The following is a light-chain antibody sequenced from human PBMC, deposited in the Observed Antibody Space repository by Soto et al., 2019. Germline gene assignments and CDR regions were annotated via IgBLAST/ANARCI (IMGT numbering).Light chain of an antibody. J-gene: IGLJ2*01. CDR3: SSYRTGSTFI. CDR1: SSDVGGYDY. Sequence: QSALTQPASVSGPPGQSITISCTGTSSDVGGYDYVSWYQHHPGKAPKLMIYDVGNRPSGVSNRFSGSKSGNTASLTISGLQAEDEADYYCSSYRTGSTFIFGGGTQLTVL. V-gene: IGLV2-14*03. CDR2: DVG.